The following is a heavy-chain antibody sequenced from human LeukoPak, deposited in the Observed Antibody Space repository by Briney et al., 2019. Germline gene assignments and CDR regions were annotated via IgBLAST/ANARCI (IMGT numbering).Heavy chain of an antibody. J-gene: IGHJ3*02. V-gene: IGHV4-34*01. Sequence: SETLSLTCAVYGGSFSGYYWSWIRQPPGKWLEWIGEINHSGSTNYNPSLKSRVTISVDTSKNQFSLKLSSVTAADTAVYYCARAIPTYYDILTGYYWAFDIWGQGTMVTVSS. D-gene: IGHD3-9*01. CDR3: ARAIPTYYDILTGYYWAFDI. CDR1: GGSFSGYY. CDR2: INHSGST.